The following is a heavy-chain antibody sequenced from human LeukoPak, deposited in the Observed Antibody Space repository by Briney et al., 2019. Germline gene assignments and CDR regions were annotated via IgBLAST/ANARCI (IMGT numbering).Heavy chain of an antibody. Sequence: GGSLRLSCAASGFTFSSYGLHWVRQAPGKGLEWVAFIQHDGSNKYYADSVKGRFTISRDNSKNTLYLQMNSLRAEDTAVYYCARGRVAGSFDYWGQGTLVTVSS. CDR1: GFTFSSYG. D-gene: IGHD6-19*01. CDR2: IQHDGSNK. CDR3: ARGRVAGSFDY. V-gene: IGHV3-30*02. J-gene: IGHJ4*02.